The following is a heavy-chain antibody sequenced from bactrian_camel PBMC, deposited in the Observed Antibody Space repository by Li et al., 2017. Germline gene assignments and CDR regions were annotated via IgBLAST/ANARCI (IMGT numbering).Heavy chain of an antibody. CDR2: MDTDREK. V-gene: IGHV3S55*01. Sequence: HVQLVESGGGSVQIGGSLTLSCAASGLGTRSYCMAWFRQTPEKEREVVAAMDTDREKTYTDSVKGRFTIDRDFAKEALTLQMDSLKPEDTAMYYCAALYDCPSVSWFRTIRGKFGYWGQGTQVTVS. D-gene: IGHD4*01. CDR1: GLGTRSYC. J-gene: IGHJ6*01. CDR3: AALYDCPSVSWFRTIRGKFGY.